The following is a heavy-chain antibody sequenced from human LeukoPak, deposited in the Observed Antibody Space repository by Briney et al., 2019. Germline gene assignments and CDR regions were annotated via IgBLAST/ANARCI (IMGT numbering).Heavy chain of an antibody. CDR1: GGSISSSSYY. CDR2: IYYSGST. V-gene: IGHV4-39*07. J-gene: IGHJ5*02. D-gene: IGHD3-22*01. Sequence: MPSETLSLTCTVSGGSISSSSYYWGWIRQPPGKRLEWIGSIYYSGSTYYNPSLKSRVTISVDTSKNQFSLKLSSVTAADTAVYYCARYTYYYDSSGYYHPWGQGTLVTVSS. CDR3: ARYTYYYDSSGYYHP.